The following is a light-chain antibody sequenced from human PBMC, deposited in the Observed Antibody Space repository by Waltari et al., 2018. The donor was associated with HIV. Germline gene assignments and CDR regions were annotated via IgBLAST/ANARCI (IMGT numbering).Light chain of an antibody. CDR3: SSFAAGGTQV. Sequence: QSALTQPASVSGSPGQSITISCSGTSSDVGDYNSVSWYQLHPGKAPQLLIFEVNNRPSGVSIRFSGSKSGNTASLTISGLQTEDDADYYCSSFAAGGTQVFGTGTKVTV. CDR2: EVN. CDR1: SSDVGDYNS. V-gene: IGLV2-14*01. J-gene: IGLJ1*01.